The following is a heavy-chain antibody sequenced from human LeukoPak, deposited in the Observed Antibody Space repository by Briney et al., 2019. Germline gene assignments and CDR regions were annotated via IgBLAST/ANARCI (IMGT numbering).Heavy chain of an antibody. CDR1: GYSFTSYY. D-gene: IGHD2-15*01. CDR3: AREWGRYCSGGSCYKGAFDI. V-gene: IGHV1-46*01. Sequence: ASVKVSCKASGYSFTSYYMHWVRQAPGQGLEWMGIINPSGDSTSYAQKFQGRGTMTRDMSTSTDYMELSSLRSEDTAVYYCAREWGRYCSGGSCYKGAFDIWGQGTMVTVSS. CDR2: INPSGDST. J-gene: IGHJ3*02.